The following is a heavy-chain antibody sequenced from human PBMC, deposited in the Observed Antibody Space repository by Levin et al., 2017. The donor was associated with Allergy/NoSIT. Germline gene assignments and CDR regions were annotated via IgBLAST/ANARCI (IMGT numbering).Heavy chain of an antibody. CDR2: ISYDGSNK. CDR3: AKDLWQWLPQSYGMDV. Sequence: GGSLRLSCAASGLTFSSYGMYWVRQAPGKGLEWVAVISYDGSNKYSADSVKGRFTISRDNSKNTVYLQMNSLRTEDTAVYYCAKDLWQWLPQSYGMDVWGQGTTVTVSS. D-gene: IGHD6-19*01. J-gene: IGHJ6*02. CDR1: GLTFSSYG. V-gene: IGHV3-30*18.